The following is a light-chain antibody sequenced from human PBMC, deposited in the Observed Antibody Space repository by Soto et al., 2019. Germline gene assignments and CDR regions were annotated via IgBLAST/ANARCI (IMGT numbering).Light chain of an antibody. CDR1: QSVSDY. J-gene: IGKJ1*01. V-gene: IGKV3-20*01. CDR3: QQYGSSPWT. CDR2: DAS. Sequence: EILLTQSPFTLSLSSVGIATLSCRASQSVSDYLAWYQQKPGQSPRLLIYDASYRATGVPGRFSGSGAGTHFTLTISRLEPEDFAVYYCQQYGSSPWTFGQGTKVDI.